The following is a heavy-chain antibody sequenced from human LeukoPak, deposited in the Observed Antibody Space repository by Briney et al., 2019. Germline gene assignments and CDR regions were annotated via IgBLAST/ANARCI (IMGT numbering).Heavy chain of an antibody. J-gene: IGHJ6*03. V-gene: IGHV1-2*02. Sequence: ASVKVSCKASGYTFTGHSIHWVRQAPGQGLEWMGWINPNSGGTNYAQKFQGRVTMTRDTSISTAYMELSRLRSDDTAVYYCARVRLEWRPYMDVWGKGTTVTVSS. CDR2: INPNSGGT. D-gene: IGHD3-3*01. CDR3: ARVRLEWRPYMDV. CDR1: GYTFTGHS.